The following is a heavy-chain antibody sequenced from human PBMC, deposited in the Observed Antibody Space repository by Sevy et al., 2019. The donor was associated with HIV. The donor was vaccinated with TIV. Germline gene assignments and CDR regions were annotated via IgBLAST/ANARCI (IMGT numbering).Heavy chain of an antibody. J-gene: IGHJ3*02. Sequence: SETLSLTRTVSGGSISSFYWSWIRPPPGKGLEWIGYVYYRGRTHYNPSLKSRVTISRDRSKNQFSLRLSSVTAADTAVYYCARRDDSTGYYRTDAFDIWGQGTMVTVSS. CDR1: GGSISSFY. CDR3: ARRDDSTGYYRTDAFDI. V-gene: IGHV4-59*12. D-gene: IGHD3-22*01. CDR2: VYYRGRT.